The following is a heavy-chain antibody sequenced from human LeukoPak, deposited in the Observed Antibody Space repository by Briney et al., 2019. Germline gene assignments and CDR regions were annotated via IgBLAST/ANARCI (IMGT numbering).Heavy chain of an antibody. CDR1: GGSISSYY. J-gene: IGHJ6*03. D-gene: IGHD4-17*01. Sequence: SETLSLTCTVSGGSISSYYWSWIRQPPGKGLEWIGYIYHSGSTNYNPSLKSRVTISVDTSKNQFSLKLSSVTAADTAVYYCARVTTVTEYYYYYMDVWGKGTTVTISS. CDR2: IYHSGST. CDR3: ARVTTVTEYYYYYMDV. V-gene: IGHV4-59*01.